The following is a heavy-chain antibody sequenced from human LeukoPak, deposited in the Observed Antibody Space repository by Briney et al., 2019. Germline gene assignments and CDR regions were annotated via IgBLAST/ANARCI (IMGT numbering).Heavy chain of an antibody. CDR1: GGSISYYY. D-gene: IGHD5-18*01. CDR2: IYTSGST. V-gene: IGHV4-4*07. CDR3: ARDRQLWSIFDC. J-gene: IGHJ4*02. Sequence: RASETLSLTCTVSGGSISYYYWTWIRQPAGKGLEWIGRIYTSGSTNYNPSLKSRVTISVDTSKNQFSLELSSVTAADTAVYYCARDRQLWSIFDCWGQGTLVTVSS.